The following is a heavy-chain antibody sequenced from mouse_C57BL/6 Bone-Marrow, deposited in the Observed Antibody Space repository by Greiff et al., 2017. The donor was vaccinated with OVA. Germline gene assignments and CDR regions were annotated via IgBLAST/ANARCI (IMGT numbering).Heavy chain of an antibody. CDR2: IDPENGDT. V-gene: IGHV14-4*01. J-gene: IGHJ2*01. D-gene: IGHD1-2*01. CDR1: GFNFKDDY. CDR3: YTCHRYGGGVYYFDY. Sequence: EVQLQQSGAELVRPGASVKLSCTASGFNFKDDYMHWVKQRPEQGLEWIGWIDPENGDTEYASKFQGKATITADTSSNTAYLQLSNLTSEDTAVYYGYTCHRYGGGVYYFDYWGQGTTLTVSS.